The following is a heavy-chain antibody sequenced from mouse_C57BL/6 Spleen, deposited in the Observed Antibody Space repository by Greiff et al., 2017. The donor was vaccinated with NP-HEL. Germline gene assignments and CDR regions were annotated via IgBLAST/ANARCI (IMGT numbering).Heavy chain of an antibody. D-gene: IGHD2-3*01. Sequence: VHLVESGAELVRPGTSVKVSCKASGYAFTNYLIEWVKQRPGQGLEWIGVINPGSGGTNYNEKFKGKATLTADKSSSTAYMQLSSLTSEDSAVYFCARSGDGWYFDVWGTGTTVTVSS. CDR3: ARSGDGWYFDV. CDR2: INPGSGGT. J-gene: IGHJ1*03. V-gene: IGHV1-54*01. CDR1: GYAFTNYL.